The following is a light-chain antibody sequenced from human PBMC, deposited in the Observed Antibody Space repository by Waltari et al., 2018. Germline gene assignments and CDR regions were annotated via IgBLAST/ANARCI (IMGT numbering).Light chain of an antibody. J-gene: IGLJ1*01. CDR1: DSYVVAYDF. V-gene: IGLV2-14*01. CDR2: EDS. CDR3: SSYTNCSALGA. Sequence: QSSLTQPASVSGSPGPSITISCSGTDSYVVAYDFVCWNQQHPGKAPHLIIYEDSNRPSGISNRFSASKSGNTASLTIFALQAADTADYYCSSYTNCSALGAFGTGPKVTVL.